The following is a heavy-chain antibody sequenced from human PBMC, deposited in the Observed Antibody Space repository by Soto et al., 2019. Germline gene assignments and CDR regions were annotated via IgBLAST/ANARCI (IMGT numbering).Heavy chain of an antibody. V-gene: IGHV3-23*01. D-gene: IGHD3-22*01. J-gene: IGHJ3*01. CDR3: AKDRLMLTTVVVGSFDF. CDR2: ISGSGSTT. Sequence: EVQLLESGGGLVQPGGSLRLSCAASGFSFNNHAMTWVRQAPGKGLEWVSGISGSGSTTHYADSVKGRFTISRDNSKETLYLQMNSLRADDTAVYFCAKDRLMLTTVVVGSFDFWGLGTMVTVSS. CDR1: GFSFNNHA.